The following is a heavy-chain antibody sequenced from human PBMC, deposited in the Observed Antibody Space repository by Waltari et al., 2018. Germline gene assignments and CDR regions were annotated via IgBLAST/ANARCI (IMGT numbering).Heavy chain of an antibody. Sequence: EVQLVESGGGLVQPGGSLRLYCGASGFTFSSYWMTWVRQAPGKGLEWVANINPDGSERYYVDSVKGRFTISRDNAKNSLYLQVNSLGAEDTAIYYCARDSGRFYVDYWGQGTLLTVSS. CDR1: GFTFSSYW. V-gene: IGHV3-7*01. J-gene: IGHJ4*02. CDR2: INPDGSER. CDR3: ARDSGRFYVDY. D-gene: IGHD1-26*01.